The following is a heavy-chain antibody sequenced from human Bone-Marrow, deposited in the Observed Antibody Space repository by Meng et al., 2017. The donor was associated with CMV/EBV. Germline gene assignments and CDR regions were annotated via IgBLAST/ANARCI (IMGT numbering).Heavy chain of an antibody. J-gene: IGHJ3*02. Sequence: GGSLRLSCAASAFTFSRYRMHWVRQAPGKGLEWVSAISGSGGSTYYADSVKGRFTISRDNSKNTLYLQMNSLRAEDTAVYYCARPSSMGAFDIWGQGTMVTV. D-gene: IGHD2-2*01. CDR3: ARPSSMGAFDI. CDR1: AFTFSRYR. V-gene: IGHV3-23*01. CDR2: ISGSGGST.